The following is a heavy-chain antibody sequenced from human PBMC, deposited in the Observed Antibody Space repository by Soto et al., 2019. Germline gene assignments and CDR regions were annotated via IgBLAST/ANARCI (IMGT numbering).Heavy chain of an antibody. Sequence: EVQLVESGGGLVQPGGSLRLSCAASAFTFSTYSMNWVRQAPGKGLEWVAFISGSSSTIYYAGSVKGRFTISRDNPKNSVYLKMNTLRDEDTAVYFCARDGKRYCSTTSCYDSWGQGTLVTVSS. CDR3: ARDGKRYCSTTSCYDS. D-gene: IGHD2-2*01. CDR2: ISGSSSTI. J-gene: IGHJ4*02. V-gene: IGHV3-48*02. CDR1: AFTFSTYS.